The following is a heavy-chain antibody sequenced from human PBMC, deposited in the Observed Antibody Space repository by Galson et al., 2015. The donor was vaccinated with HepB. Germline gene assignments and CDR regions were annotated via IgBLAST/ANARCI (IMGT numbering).Heavy chain of an antibody. CDR1: GFTFSSYG. CDR3: AKGGYCSGGSCYSGVGLDY. Sequence: SLRLSCAASGFTFSSYGMHWVRQAPGKGLEWVAVISYDGSNKYYADSVKGRFTISRDNSKNTLYLQMNSLRAEDTAVYYCAKGGYCSGGSCYSGVGLDYWGQGTLVTVSS. V-gene: IGHV3-30*18. D-gene: IGHD2-15*01. CDR2: ISYDGSNK. J-gene: IGHJ4*02.